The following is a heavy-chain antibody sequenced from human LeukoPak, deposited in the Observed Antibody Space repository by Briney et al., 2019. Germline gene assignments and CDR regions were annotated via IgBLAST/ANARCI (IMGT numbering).Heavy chain of an antibody. V-gene: IGHV1-46*01. Sequence: ASVKVSCKASGYTFTGYYMHWVRQAPGQGLEWMGIINPSGGSTSYAQKFQGRVTMTRDMSTSTVYMELSSLRSEDTAVYYCARAGALDTGAFDIWGQGTMVTVSS. CDR3: ARAGALDTGAFDI. CDR2: INPSGGST. CDR1: GYTFTGYY. J-gene: IGHJ3*02. D-gene: IGHD3-10*01.